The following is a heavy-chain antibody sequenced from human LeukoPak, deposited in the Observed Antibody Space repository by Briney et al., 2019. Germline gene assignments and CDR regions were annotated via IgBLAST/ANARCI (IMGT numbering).Heavy chain of an antibody. D-gene: IGHD1-26*01. J-gene: IGHJ4*02. CDR3: ARKDSGSYPFNIDN. V-gene: IGHV1-2*02. Sequence: GASVKVSCKASGYTFTGYYMHWVRQAPGQGLEWMGWINPNSGGTNYAQKFQGRVTMTRDTSISTAYMELSRLRSDDPAVSYWARKDSGSYPFNIDNWGERTLVTVSS. CDR2: INPNSGGT. CDR1: GYTFTGYY.